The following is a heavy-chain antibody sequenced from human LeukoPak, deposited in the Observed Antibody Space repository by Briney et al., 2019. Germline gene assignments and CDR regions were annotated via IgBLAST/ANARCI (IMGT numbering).Heavy chain of an antibody. CDR1: GFTFSSYA. D-gene: IGHD3-22*01. V-gene: IGHV4-39*01. J-gene: IGHJ4*02. CDR3: ASDPTNYYDSSGDESFDY. Sequence: GSLRLSCAASGFTFSSYAMSWVRQPPGKGLEWIGSIYYTGSTYYNPSLKSRVTISVDTSKNQFSLKLSSVTAADTAVYYCASDPTNYYDSSGDESFDYWGQGTLVTASS. CDR2: IYYTGST.